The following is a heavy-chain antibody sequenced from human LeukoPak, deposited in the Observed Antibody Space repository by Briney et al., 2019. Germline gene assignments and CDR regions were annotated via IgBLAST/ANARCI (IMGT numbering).Heavy chain of an antibody. J-gene: IGHJ4*02. Sequence: GGSLRLSCAASGFSLSNYWMAWVRQAPGKGLEWVANIKQDGSEIHYVDSVKGRFTISRDNAKNILYLQMNSLRAEDTAVYYCARPVYYDSSGYVYWGQGTLVTVSS. V-gene: IGHV3-7*05. CDR3: ARPVYYDSSGYVY. CDR1: GFSLSNYW. CDR2: IKQDGSEI. D-gene: IGHD3-22*01.